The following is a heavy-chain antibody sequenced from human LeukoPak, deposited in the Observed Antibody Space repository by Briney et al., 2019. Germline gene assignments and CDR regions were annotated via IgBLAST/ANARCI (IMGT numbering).Heavy chain of an antibody. CDR3: AREVGYDFWSGYYRAPEDYYYYYMDV. Sequence: GGSLRLSCAASGFTFSSYWMSWVRQAPGKGLEWVANIKQDGSEKYYVDSVKGRFTISRDNAKNSLYLQMNSLRAEDTAVYYCAREVGYDFWSGYYRAPEDYYYYYMDVWGKGATVTVSS. V-gene: IGHV3-7*01. D-gene: IGHD3-3*01. CDR1: GFTFSSYW. CDR2: IKQDGSEK. J-gene: IGHJ6*03.